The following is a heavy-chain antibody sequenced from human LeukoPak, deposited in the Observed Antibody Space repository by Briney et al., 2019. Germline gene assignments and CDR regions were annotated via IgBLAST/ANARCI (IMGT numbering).Heavy chain of an antibody. V-gene: IGHV3-64*01. CDR1: RCTFSSYA. Sequence: GWSLRLSCAGCRCTFSSYAMHWVRQPAGKELEDVSAISSNGGRTYYANSVKGRFTISRDNSKNTLYLQMGSLRAEDMAVYYCARVVEQGWFGHPFDYWGQGTLVTVSS. CDR3: ARVVEQGWFGHPFDY. D-gene: IGHD3-10*01. J-gene: IGHJ4*02. CDR2: ISSNGGRT.